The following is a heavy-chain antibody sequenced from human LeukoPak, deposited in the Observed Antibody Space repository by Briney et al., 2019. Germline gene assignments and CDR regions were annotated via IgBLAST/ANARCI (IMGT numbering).Heavy chain of an antibody. V-gene: IGHV1-2*02. CDR2: INPNSGGT. D-gene: IGHD4-17*01. CDR3: ARVTTPLDCGDYGGVLGYYFDY. CDR1: GYTFTGYY. Sequence: GASLKVSCKASGYTFTGYYMHWVRQAPGHGLEWMGWINPNSGGTNYAQKFQGRVTMTRDTSISTAYLELSRLSSDDTAVYYCARVTTPLDCGDYGGVLGYYFDYWGQGTLVTVSS. J-gene: IGHJ4*02.